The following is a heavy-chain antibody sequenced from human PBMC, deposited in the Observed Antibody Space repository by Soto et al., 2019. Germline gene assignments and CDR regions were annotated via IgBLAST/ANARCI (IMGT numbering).Heavy chain of an antibody. D-gene: IGHD3-22*01. CDR3: AKVADYYDSSGYYYTCDY. J-gene: IGHJ4*02. CDR2: ISGSGGST. V-gene: IGHV3-23*01. CDR1: GFTFSSYA. Sequence: GGSLRLSCAGSGFTFSSYAMSWVRQAPGKGLEWVSAISGSGGSTYYADSVKGRFTISRDNSKNTLYLQMNSLRAEDTAVYYCAKVADYYDSSGYYYTCDYWGQGTLVTVSS.